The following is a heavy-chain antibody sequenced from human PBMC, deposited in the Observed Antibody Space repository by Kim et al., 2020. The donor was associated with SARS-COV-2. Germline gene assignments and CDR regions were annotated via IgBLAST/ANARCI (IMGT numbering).Heavy chain of an antibody. Sequence: VYAASVKGRFSISKDDSKNTAYLQMNSLKIEYTDVYYCTRWLGEDLVGYWVQGTLVTVSS. CDR3: TRWLGEDLVGY. V-gene: IGHV3-73*01. J-gene: IGHJ4*02. D-gene: IGHD3-10*01.